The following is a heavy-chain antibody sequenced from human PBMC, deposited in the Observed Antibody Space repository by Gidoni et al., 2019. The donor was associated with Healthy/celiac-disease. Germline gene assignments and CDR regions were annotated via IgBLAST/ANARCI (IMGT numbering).Heavy chain of an antibody. CDR1: GGSISSSSYY. J-gene: IGHJ4*02. D-gene: IGHD6-19*01. CDR2: IYYSGST. Sequence: QLQLQESGPGLVKPLETLSLTCTVSGGSISSSSYYWGWIRQSPGKGLEWIGSIYYSGSTYYNPSLKSRVTISVDTSKNQFSLKLSSVTAADTAVYYCARHGIAVADYYFDYWGQGTLVTVSS. CDR3: ARHGIAVADYYFDY. V-gene: IGHV4-39*01.